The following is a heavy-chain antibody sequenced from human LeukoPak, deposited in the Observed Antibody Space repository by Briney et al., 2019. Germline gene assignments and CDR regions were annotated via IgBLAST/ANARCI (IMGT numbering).Heavy chain of an antibody. CDR2: ISGSGGST. CDR3: AKDNYYDSSGYYLV. Sequence: GGTLRLSCAASGFTFSSYGMSWVRQAPGKGLEWVSAISGSGGSTYYADSVKGRFTISRDNSKNTLYLQMNSLRAEDTAVYYCAKDNYYDSSGYYLVWGQGTLVTVSS. J-gene: IGHJ4*02. CDR1: GFTFSSYG. D-gene: IGHD3-22*01. V-gene: IGHV3-23*01.